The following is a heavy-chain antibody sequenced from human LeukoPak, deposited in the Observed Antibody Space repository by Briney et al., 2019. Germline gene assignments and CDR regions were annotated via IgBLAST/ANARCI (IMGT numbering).Heavy chain of an antibody. Sequence: SETLSLTCAVYGGSFSGYYWSWIRQPPGKGLEWIGEINHSGSTNYNPSLKSRVTISVDTSKNQFSLKLSSVTAADTAVYYCARHLRKSYYYYMDVWGKGTTVTISS. V-gene: IGHV4-34*01. CDR3: ARHLRKSYYYYMDV. CDR2: INHSGST. J-gene: IGHJ6*03. CDR1: GGSFSGYY. D-gene: IGHD1-14*01.